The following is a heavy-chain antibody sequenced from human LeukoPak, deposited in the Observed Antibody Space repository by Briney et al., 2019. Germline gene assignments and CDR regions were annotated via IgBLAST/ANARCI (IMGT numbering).Heavy chain of an antibody. CDR2: ITDDGSST. CDR1: ELTFTKYS. Sequence: GGSLRLSCAASELTFTKYSMHWVRQAPGKGLVWVSRITDDGSSTTYADSVRGRFTNSRDNAKNTVYLQMNSLRPEDAAVYYCATGLGYYYDYWGQGTLVTVSS. D-gene: IGHD3-16*01. V-gene: IGHV3-74*01. CDR3: ATGLGYYYDY. J-gene: IGHJ4*02.